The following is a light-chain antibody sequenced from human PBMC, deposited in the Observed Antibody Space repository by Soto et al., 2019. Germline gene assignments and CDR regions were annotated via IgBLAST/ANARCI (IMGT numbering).Light chain of an antibody. Sequence: QSALTQPASVSGSPGQSITISCTGTSSDDGSYNLVSWYQQHPGKAPKLMIYEVSKRPSGVSNRFSGSKSGNTASLTISGLQAEDEADYYCCSYAGSSTPYVFGTGTKLTVL. CDR2: EVS. CDR3: CSYAGSSTPYV. J-gene: IGLJ1*01. CDR1: SSDDGSYNL. V-gene: IGLV2-23*02.